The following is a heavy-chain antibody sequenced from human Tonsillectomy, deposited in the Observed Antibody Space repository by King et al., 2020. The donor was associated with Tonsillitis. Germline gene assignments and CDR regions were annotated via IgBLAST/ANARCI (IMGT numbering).Heavy chain of an antibody. CDR3: ARDYASASDFAFEY. CDR2: LSYDGSTK. CDR1: GFTFSSSA. Sequence: VQLVESGGGVVQPGRSLRLSCAASGFTFSSSAMHWVRQAPGKGMEWVALLSYDGSTKYYPDSVKGRFTISRDNSKNTLYLQMNSLRPEDTALYYCARDYASASDFAFEYWGQGILVTVSS. J-gene: IGHJ4*02. D-gene: IGHD2-2*01. V-gene: IGHV3-30-3*01.